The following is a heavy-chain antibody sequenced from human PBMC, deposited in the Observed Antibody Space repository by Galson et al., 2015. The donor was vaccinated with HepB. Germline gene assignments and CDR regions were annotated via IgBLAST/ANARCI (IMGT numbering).Heavy chain of an antibody. J-gene: IGHJ5*02. Sequence: PLSLTCTVSGGSISSGGYYWSWIRQHPGKGLEWIGYIYHSGSTYYNPSLKSRVTISVDRSKNQFSLKLSSVTAADTAVYYCARGYSSGWYWWFDPWGQGTLVTVSS. CDR1: GGSISSGGYY. D-gene: IGHD6-19*01. CDR2: IYHSGST. CDR3: ARGYSSGWYWWFDP. V-gene: IGHV4-30-2*01.